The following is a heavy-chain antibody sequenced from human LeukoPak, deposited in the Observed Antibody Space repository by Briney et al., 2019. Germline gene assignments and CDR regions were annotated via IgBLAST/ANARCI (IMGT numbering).Heavy chain of an antibody. V-gene: IGHV3-21*05. D-gene: IGHD1-26*01. CDR2: ISSSGSDI. J-gene: IGHJ6*03. CDR1: GFTFSNYN. Sequence: PGGSLRLSCAASGFTFSNYNMNWVRQAPGKGLEWVSYISSSGSDIYYADSVKGRFTISRDNAKNSLYLQMNSLRAEDTAVYYCARDRGIVGTTGYYYMDVWGKGTTVTVSS. CDR3: ARDRGIVGTTGYYYMDV.